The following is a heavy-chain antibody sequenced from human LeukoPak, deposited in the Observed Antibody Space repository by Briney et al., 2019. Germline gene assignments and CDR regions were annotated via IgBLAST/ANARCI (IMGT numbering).Heavy chain of an antibody. CDR3: ARLYSSGWFDY. D-gene: IGHD6-19*01. CDR2: ISSSSGYI. Sequence: GGSLRLSCAASGVTFSSYSMTWVRQAPGEGLEWVSSISSSSGYICYADSVKGRFTISRDNANNSLYLQMNSLRAEDTAVYFCARLYSSGWFDYWGQGTLVTVSS. V-gene: IGHV3-21*01. CDR1: GVTFSSYS. J-gene: IGHJ4*02.